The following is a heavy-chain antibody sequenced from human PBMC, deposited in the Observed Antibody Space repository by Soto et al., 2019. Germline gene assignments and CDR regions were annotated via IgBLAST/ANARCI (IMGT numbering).Heavy chain of an antibody. V-gene: IGHV4-4*02. Sequence: SETLSLTCAVSGGSISSSNWWSWVRQPPGKGLEWIGEIYHSGSTNYNPSLKSRVTISVDKSKNQFSLKLSSVTAADTAVYYCARAGGSYSSGWYYYYGMDVWGQGTTATVSS. CDR2: IYHSGST. D-gene: IGHD6-19*01. CDR3: ARAGGSYSSGWYYYYGMDV. J-gene: IGHJ6*02. CDR1: GGSISSSNW.